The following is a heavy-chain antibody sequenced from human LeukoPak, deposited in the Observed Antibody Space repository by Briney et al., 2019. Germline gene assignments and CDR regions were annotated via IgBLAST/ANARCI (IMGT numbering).Heavy chain of an antibody. V-gene: IGHV4-59*12. CDR3: ARDALYCSSTSCYRYWYFDL. CDR2: SYYSGST. D-gene: IGHD2-2*01. CDR1: GGSISSYY. J-gene: IGHJ2*01. Sequence: SETLSLTCTVSGGSISSYYWSWIRQPPGKGLERIRYSYYSGSTNYNPSLKSRVTMSVDTSKNQFSLKLSSVTAADTAVYYCARDALYCSSTSCYRYWYFDLWGRGTLVTVSS.